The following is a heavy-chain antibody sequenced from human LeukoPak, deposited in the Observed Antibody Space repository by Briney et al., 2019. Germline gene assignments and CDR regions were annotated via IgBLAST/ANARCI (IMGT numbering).Heavy chain of an antibody. CDR3: ARGSDILTGYLFDY. Sequence: SVKVSCKASGGTFSSYAISWVRQAPGQGLEWMGRIIPILGIANYAQKFQGRVTITADKSASTAYMELSSLRSEDTAVYYCARGSDILTGYLFDYWGQGTLVTVSS. CDR1: GGTFSSYA. CDR2: IIPILGIA. D-gene: IGHD3-9*01. J-gene: IGHJ4*02. V-gene: IGHV1-69*04.